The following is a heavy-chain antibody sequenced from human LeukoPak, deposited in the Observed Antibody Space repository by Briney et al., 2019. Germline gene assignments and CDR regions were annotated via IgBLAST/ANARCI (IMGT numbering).Heavy chain of an antibody. Sequence: GGSLGLSCAASGFTFSSYWMHWVRQAPGKGLVWVSRINSDGSSTSYADSVKGRFTISRDNAKNTLYLQMNSLRAEDTAVYYCASLELITTATAWGQGTLVTVSS. D-gene: IGHD3-16*01. CDR2: INSDGSST. CDR3: ASLELITTATA. J-gene: IGHJ4*02. V-gene: IGHV3-74*01. CDR1: GFTFSSYW.